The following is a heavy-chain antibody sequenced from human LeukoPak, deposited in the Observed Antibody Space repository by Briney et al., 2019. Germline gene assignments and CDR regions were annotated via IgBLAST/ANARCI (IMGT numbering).Heavy chain of an antibody. V-gene: IGHV1-2*02. CDR1: GYTFTGYY. CDR2: INPNSGGT. D-gene: IGHD5-12*01. CDR3: ARDRRSGYPSYWFDP. Sequence: ASVKVSCTASGYTFTGYYMHWVRQAPGQGLEWMGWINPNSGGTNYAQKFQGRVTMTRDTSISTAYMELSRLRSDDTAVYYCARDRRSGYPSYWFDPWGQGTLVTVSS. J-gene: IGHJ5*02.